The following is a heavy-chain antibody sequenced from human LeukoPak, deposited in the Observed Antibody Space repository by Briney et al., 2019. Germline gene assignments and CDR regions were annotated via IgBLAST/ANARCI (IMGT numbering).Heavy chain of an antibody. V-gene: IGHV3-66*01. CDR3: ARSYSNHLFGMDV. J-gene: IGHJ6*02. D-gene: IGHD4-11*01. Sequence: PGGSLRLSCAASGFTFSSYYMTWVRQAPGKGLEWVSVIYSGGNRYYADSVKGRVAISRDNPKNTVFLQMNSVRAEDTAVYYCARSYSNHLFGMDVWGQGTTVTVSS. CDR1: GFTFSSYY. CDR2: IYSGGNR.